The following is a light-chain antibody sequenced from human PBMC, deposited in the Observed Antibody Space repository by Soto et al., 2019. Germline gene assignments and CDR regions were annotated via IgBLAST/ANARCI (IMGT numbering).Light chain of an antibody. CDR3: QSYDSSLSGVV. J-gene: IGLJ2*01. V-gene: IGLV1-40*01. CDR2: GNS. CDR1: SSNIGAGYD. Sequence: QSVLTQPPSVSGAPGQRVTISCTGSSSNIGAGYDVLWYQQLPGTAPKVLIYGNSNRPSGVPDRFSGSKSGTSASLAITGLQAEDEADYYCQSYDSSLSGVVFGGGIKVTVL.